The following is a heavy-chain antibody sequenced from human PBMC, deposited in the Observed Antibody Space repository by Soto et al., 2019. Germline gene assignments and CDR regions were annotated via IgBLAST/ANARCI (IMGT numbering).Heavy chain of an antibody. CDR1: GYTFTSYY. Sequence: ASVKVSCKASGYTFTSYYMHWVRQAPGQGLEWMGIINPSGGSTTYAQKFQGRVTMTRDTSTSTVYMELSSLRSEDTAVYYCARGDIVAIFGMDVWGQGSTVIVS. V-gene: IGHV1-46*01. D-gene: IGHD5-12*01. J-gene: IGHJ6*02. CDR3: ARGDIVAIFGMDV. CDR2: INPSGGST.